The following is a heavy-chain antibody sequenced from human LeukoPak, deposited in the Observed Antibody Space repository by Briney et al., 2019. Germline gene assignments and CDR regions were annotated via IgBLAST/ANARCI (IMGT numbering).Heavy chain of an antibody. CDR3: ARDSLFLEWSSNWFDP. D-gene: IGHD3-3*01. V-gene: IGHV1-2*02. Sequence: ASVKVSCKASGYTFTGYYMHWVRQAPGQGLEWMGWINPNSGGTNYAQKLQGRVTMTRDTSISTAYMELSRLRSDDTAVYYCARDSLFLEWSSNWFDPWGQGTLVTVSS. J-gene: IGHJ5*02. CDR2: INPNSGGT. CDR1: GYTFTGYY.